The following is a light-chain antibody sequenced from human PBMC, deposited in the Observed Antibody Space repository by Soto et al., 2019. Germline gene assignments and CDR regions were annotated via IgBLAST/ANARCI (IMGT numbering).Light chain of an antibody. CDR3: QQRGKWPWT. J-gene: IGKJ1*01. V-gene: IGKV3-11*01. CDR1: ESVSNY. CDR2: DAS. Sequence: EIVLTQSPGTLSLSPGEGATLSFRASESVSNYFAWYQQKPGQAPRLLIYDASKRATGIPARFSGSGSGTDFTLTISSLEPEDFAVYYCQQRGKWPWTFGQGTKVDIK.